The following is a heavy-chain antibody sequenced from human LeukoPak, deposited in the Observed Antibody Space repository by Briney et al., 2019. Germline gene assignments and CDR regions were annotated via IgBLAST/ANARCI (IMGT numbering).Heavy chain of an antibody. V-gene: IGHV3-21*01. Sequence: GGSLRLSCAASGFTFSSYSMNWVRQAPGKGLEWVSSISSSSSYIYYADSVKGRFTISRDNAESSLYLQMNSLRAVDTAVYYCARAGYSGYGDYWGQGTLVTVSS. CDR3: ARAGYSGYGDY. J-gene: IGHJ4*02. CDR2: ISSSSSYI. D-gene: IGHD5-12*01. CDR1: GFTFSSYS.